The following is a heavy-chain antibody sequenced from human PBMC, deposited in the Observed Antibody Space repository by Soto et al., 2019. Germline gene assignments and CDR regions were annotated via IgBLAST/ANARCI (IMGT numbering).Heavy chain of an antibody. D-gene: IGHD3-22*01. CDR2: IYPGDSDT. V-gene: IGHV5-51*01. CDR3: ARGSYYDTSGQLPDYYYYYGMDV. CDR1: GYSCTDYW. J-gene: IGHJ6*02. Sequence: PGESLKISCKGSGYSCTDYWVAWVRRMPGKGLEWMGIIYPGDSDTKYSPSFQGQVTISADKSISTAYLQWSSLKASDTAMYYCARGSYYDTSGQLPDYYYYYGMDVWGQGTTVTVSS.